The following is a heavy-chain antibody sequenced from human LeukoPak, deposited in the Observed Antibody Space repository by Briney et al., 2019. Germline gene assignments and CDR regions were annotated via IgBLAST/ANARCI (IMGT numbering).Heavy chain of an antibody. CDR1: GGTFSSYA. J-gene: IGHJ6*03. CDR3: ARGTSSSWYPFYYYYYMDV. Sequence: SVKVSCKASGGTFSSYAISWVRQAPGQGLEWMGGIIPIFGTANYAQKFQGRVTITADKSTSTAYMELSSLRSEDTAVYYCARGTSSSWYPFYYYYYMDVWGKGTTVTVSS. V-gene: IGHV1-69*06. D-gene: IGHD6-13*01. CDR2: IIPIFGTA.